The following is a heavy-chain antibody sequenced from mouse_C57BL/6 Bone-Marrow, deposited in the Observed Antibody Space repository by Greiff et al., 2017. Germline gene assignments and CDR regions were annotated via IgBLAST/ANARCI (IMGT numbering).Heavy chain of an antibody. CDR3: AREELRLQEFFAY. V-gene: IGHV1-81*01. CDR1: GYTFTSYG. Sequence: QVQLKQSGAELARPGASVKLSCKASGYTFTSYGISWVKQRTGQGLEWIGEIYPRSGNTYYNEKFKGKATLTADKSSSTAYMELRSLTSEDSAVYFCAREELRLQEFFAYWGQGTLVTVSA. J-gene: IGHJ3*01. D-gene: IGHD3-2*02. CDR2: IYPRSGNT.